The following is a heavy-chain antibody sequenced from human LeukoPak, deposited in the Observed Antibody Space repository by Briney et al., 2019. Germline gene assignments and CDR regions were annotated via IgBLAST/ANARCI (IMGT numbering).Heavy chain of an antibody. V-gene: IGHV3-74*01. CDR3: AASLPNIVVVPAAKGPFGS. J-gene: IGHJ5*02. D-gene: IGHD2-2*01. CDR1: RFTFSSYW. Sequence: GGSLRLSCAASRFTFSSYWMHWVRQAPGKGLVWVSRINSDGSSTSYADSVKGRFTISRDNAKNTLYLQMSSLRAEDTAVYYCAASLPNIVVVPAAKGPFGSWGQGTLVTVSS. CDR2: INSDGSST.